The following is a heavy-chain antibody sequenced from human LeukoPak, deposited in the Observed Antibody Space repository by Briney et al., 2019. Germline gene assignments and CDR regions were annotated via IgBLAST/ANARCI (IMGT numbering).Heavy chain of an antibody. CDR3: ASKRVATITDYYYGMDV. D-gene: IGHD5-12*01. V-gene: IGHV1-69*10. CDR1: GGTFNSYT. Sequence: AAVRVSCKASGGTFNSYTISWVRQAPGQGGERMGGIIAILGIANYTQKLQGRVTITAEKSTSTAYMQLSSLRSEDTAVYYCASKRVATITDYYYGMDVWGQGTPVTVSS. J-gene: IGHJ6*02. CDR2: IIAILGIA.